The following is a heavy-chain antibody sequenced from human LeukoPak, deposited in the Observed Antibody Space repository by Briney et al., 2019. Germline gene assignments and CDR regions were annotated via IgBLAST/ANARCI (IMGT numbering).Heavy chain of an antibody. V-gene: IGHV3-30*18. CDR2: ISNDGSNK. CDR3: AKDSATYYYDSSGYSKYWYFDL. D-gene: IGHD3-22*01. Sequence: GGSLRLSCTASGFTFSGYGMDWVRQAPGKGLEWVAVISNDGSNKYYADSVKGRFTISRDNSKNTLYLQMNSLRAENTAMYYCAKDSATYYYDSSGYSKYWYFDLWGRGALVTVSS. CDR1: GFTFSGYG. J-gene: IGHJ2*01.